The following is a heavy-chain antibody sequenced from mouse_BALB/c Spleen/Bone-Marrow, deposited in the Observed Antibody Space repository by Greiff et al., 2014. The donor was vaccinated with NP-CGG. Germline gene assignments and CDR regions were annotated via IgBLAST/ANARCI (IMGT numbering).Heavy chain of an antibody. CDR3: ARDKNYGSYWYFDV. CDR1: GFTFTDYY. V-gene: IGHV7-3*02. Sequence: EVMLVESGGGLVQPGGSLRLSCATSGFTFTDYYMSWVRQPPGKALEWLGFIRNKANGYTTEYSASVKGRSTISRDNSQSILYLQMNTLRAEDSATYYCARDKNYGSYWYFDVWGAGTTVTVSS. D-gene: IGHD2-1*01. CDR2: IRNKANGYTT. J-gene: IGHJ1*01.